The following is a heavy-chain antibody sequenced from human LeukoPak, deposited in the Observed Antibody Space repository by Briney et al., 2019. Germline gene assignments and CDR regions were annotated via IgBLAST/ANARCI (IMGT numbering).Heavy chain of an antibody. CDR2: ISSSSSYI. Sequence: GSLRLSCAASGFTFSSYSMNWVRQAPGKGLEWVSSISSSSSYIYYADSVKGRFTISRDNAKNSLYLQMNSLRAEDTAVYYCARDPLSSALYYFDYWGQGTLVTVSS. D-gene: IGHD3-22*01. CDR3: ARDPLSSALYYFDY. V-gene: IGHV3-21*01. J-gene: IGHJ4*02. CDR1: GFTFSSYS.